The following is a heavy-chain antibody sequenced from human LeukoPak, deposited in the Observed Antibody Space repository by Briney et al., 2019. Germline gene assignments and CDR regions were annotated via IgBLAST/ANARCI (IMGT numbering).Heavy chain of an antibody. CDR2: ISISGSTI. J-gene: IGHJ5*02. CDR1: GFTFSSYE. CDR3: ARDRIMVVGPYNWFDP. D-gene: IGHD2-15*01. V-gene: IGHV3-48*03. Sequence: GGSLRLSCAASGFTFSSYEMNWLRQAPGKGLEWISYISISGSTIYYADSVKGRFTISRDNAENSLYLHMSSLRAEDTALYYCARDRIMVVGPYNWFDPWGQGTLVTVSS.